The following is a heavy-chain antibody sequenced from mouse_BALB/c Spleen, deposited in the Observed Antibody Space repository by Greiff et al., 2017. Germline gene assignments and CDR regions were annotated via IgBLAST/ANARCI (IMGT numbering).Heavy chain of an antibody. Sequence: QVQLKQSGAELARPGASVKLSCKASGYTFTDYYINWVKQRTGQGLEWIGEIYPGSGNTYYNEKFKGKATLTADKSSSTAYMQLSSLTSEDSAVYFCVYGYDNWYFDVWGAGTTVTVSS. V-gene: IGHV1-77*01. D-gene: IGHD2-2*01. CDR3: VYGYDNWYFDV. CDR2: IYPGSGNT. CDR1: GYTFTDYY. J-gene: IGHJ1*01.